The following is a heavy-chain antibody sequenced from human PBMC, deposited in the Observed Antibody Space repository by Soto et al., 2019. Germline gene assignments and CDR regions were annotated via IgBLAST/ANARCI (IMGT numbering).Heavy chain of an antibody. D-gene: IGHD4-4*01. V-gene: IGHV3-23*01. Sequence: EVQLLESGGGLVQPGGSLRLSCAASGFTFSNYAMNWVRQAPGKGLEWVSAISNSGGYTYYADSVKGRFTISRDNSNNMVYVQMNSLRAEDTAVYYCVKGYLLGGNYDLDYWGQGTLVTVSS. J-gene: IGHJ4*02. CDR1: GFTFSNYA. CDR2: ISNSGGYT. CDR3: VKGYLLGGNYDLDY.